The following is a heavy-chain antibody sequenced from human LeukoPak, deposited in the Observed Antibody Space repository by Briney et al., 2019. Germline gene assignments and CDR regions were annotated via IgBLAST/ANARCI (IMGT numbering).Heavy chain of an antibody. CDR2: ISFDGSDK. Sequence: GGSLRLSCAASGFIYNNYGMHWVRQAPGKGLEWVTFISFDGSDKYYADSVKGRFIISRENSKKTLYLQMNSLTADDTAVYYCAKDVSTGWSFDSWGQGTLVTVSS. D-gene: IGHD6-19*01. J-gene: IGHJ4*02. V-gene: IGHV3-30*02. CDR3: AKDVSTGWSFDS. CDR1: GFIYNNYG.